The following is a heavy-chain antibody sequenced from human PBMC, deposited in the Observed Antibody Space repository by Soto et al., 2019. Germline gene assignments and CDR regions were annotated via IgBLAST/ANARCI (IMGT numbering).Heavy chain of an antibody. V-gene: IGHV1-69*01. CDR3: ARSQGSSTSIETYYYCYYGMDV. CDR1: GDTFSSYA. J-gene: IGHJ6*02. CDR2: NTAISGTA. Sequence: QVQLVQSGAEVKKRGSSVKVSCKASGDTFSSYAISGVRQAPGQGLEWMGGNTAISGTANYAQKFQGRVTITADESTSTAYMELRRLRSEDTAVYYCARSQGSSTSIETYYYCYYGMDVWGQGTTVTVSS. D-gene: IGHD2-2*01.